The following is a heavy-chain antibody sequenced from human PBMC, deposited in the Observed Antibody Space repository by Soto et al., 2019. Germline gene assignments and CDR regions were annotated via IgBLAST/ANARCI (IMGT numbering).Heavy chain of an antibody. CDR1: GYSFTNYG. CDR2: ISAFNGNT. J-gene: IGHJ6*03. D-gene: IGHD6-19*01. Sequence: QDQLLQSGAEVKKPGASVTVSCKASGYSFTNYGITWVRQAPGQGLEWMGWISAFNGNTHYAQKLQGRVTMTTDASTSTAYMERRSLRSDDTAVYYCARDRGVAPPVAGNTHYYYYMVAWGKGTTVIVSS. V-gene: IGHV1-18*01. CDR3: ARDRGVAPPVAGNTHYYYYMVA.